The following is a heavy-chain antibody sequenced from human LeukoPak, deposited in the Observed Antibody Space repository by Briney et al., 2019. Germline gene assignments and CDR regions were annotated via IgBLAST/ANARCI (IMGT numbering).Heavy chain of an antibody. CDR3: ARRRQLQGFDY. CDR2: IDPGDSDT. CDR1: GYSFTSYW. J-gene: IGHJ4*02. V-gene: IGHV5-51*01. Sequence: GESLKISCNGSGYSFTSYWIGWVRQMPGKGLEWMGIIDPGDSDTRYSPSFQGQVTISADKSCSTAYLQWSSLKASDTATYYCARRRQLQGFDYWGQGTLVTVSS. D-gene: IGHD2-2*01.